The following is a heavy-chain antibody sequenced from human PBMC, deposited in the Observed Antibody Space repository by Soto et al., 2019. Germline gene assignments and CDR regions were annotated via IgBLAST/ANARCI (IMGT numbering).Heavy chain of an antibody. Sequence: PGGSLRLSCVASGFAFSNYSMNWVRQAPGKGLEWVSYIRSSGSPTYYAGSVKGRFTISRDNAKKSLYLQMNSLRSEDTAVYYCARDPTLYSVYESRYYGMDGWGQGTTVTVSS. V-gene: IGHV3-48*01. CDR2: IRSSGSPT. D-gene: IGHD5-12*01. J-gene: IGHJ6*02. CDR1: GFAFSNYS. CDR3: ARDPTLYSVYESRYYGMDG.